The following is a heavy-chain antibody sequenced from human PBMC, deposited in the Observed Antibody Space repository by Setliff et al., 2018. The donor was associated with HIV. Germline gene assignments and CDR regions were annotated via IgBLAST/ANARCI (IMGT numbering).Heavy chain of an antibody. J-gene: IGHJ4*02. V-gene: IGHV3-7*03. CDR3: AKWRGDQSEFDF. Sequence: GGSLRLSCGASGFIFSDSWMDWVRQAPGKGLEWVATISPDGGDKHYVDSVKGRFIVSRDNAKNSLNLQMNGLRVDDTAMYYCAKWRGDQSEFDFWGQGSLVTVSS. CDR1: GFIFSDSW. CDR2: ISPDGGDK. D-gene: IGHD2-8*01.